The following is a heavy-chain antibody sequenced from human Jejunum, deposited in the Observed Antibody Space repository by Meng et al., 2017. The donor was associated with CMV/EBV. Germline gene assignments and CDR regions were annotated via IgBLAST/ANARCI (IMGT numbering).Heavy chain of an antibody. V-gene: IGHV3-30*02. CDR1: GISFSNSG. D-gene: IGHD3-10*01. Sequence: QGELVESGGGGAQPRGSLRLSCVTSGISFSNSGMHWVRQAPGKGLEWVVFIRNDGSEIYYVDSVKGRFTISRDNSKNTVYLQMDSLRVEDTGIYYCVKDKGRTALDYWGQGSLVTVSS. J-gene: IGHJ4*02. CDR3: VKDKGRTALDY. CDR2: IRNDGSEI.